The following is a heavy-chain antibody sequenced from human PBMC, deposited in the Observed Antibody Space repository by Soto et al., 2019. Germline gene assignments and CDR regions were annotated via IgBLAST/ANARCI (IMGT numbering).Heavy chain of an antibody. J-gene: IGHJ4*02. CDR1: GGTFSSYT. Sequence: QVQLVQSGAEVKKPGSSVKLSCKASGGTFSSYTISWVRQAPGQGLEWMGGIIPVFGTAHYALKFQGRVRITADESTSRAYMEGSGVRSVDSAVYTCATAFLSLVGYHKGVGRRTYHFDLWGQGTLVTVFS. V-gene: IGHV1-69*01. D-gene: IGHD3-9*01. CDR3: ATAFLSLVGYHKGVGRRTYHFDL. CDR2: IIPVFGTA.